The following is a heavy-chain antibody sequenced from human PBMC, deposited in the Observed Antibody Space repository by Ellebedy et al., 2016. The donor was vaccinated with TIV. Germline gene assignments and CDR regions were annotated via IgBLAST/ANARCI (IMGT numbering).Heavy chain of an antibody. D-gene: IGHD6-13*01. V-gene: IGHV3-48*01. CDR3: AAAAGAGDDAFDI. Sequence: GESLKISXAVAGFTFSRYSMNWVRQAPGKGLEWVSYSSSSSSTIYYADSVKGRFTISRDKAKNSLYLQMNSLRAEDTAVYYCAAAAGAGDDAFDIWGQGTMVTVSS. CDR1: GFTFSRYS. J-gene: IGHJ3*02. CDR2: SSSSSSTI.